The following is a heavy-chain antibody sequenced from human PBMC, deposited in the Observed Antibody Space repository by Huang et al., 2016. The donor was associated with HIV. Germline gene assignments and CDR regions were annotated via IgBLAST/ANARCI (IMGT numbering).Heavy chain of an antibody. CDR3: ARGYNFWSGYYTDKYYMDV. J-gene: IGHJ6*03. CDR1: GFTLDDYG. D-gene: IGHD3-3*01. Sequence: EVILVESGGGVVRPGGSLRLSCAISGFTLDDYGMRWVRQAPVKGLEWGSGMEWNGESESYADSGKGRFTVSKDNANNSLFLQMNSLRAEDTALYYCARGYNFWSGYYTDKYYMDVWGKGTTVVVSS. CDR2: MEWNGESE. V-gene: IGHV3-20*04.